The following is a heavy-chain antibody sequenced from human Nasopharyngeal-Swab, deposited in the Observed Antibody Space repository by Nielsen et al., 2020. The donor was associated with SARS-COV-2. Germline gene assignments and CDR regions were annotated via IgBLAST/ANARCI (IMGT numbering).Heavy chain of an antibody. D-gene: IGHD3-3*01. Sequence: SETLSLTCTVSGGSISSGSYYWSWIRQPAGKGLEWIGRIYTSGSTNYNPSLKSRVTISVDTSKNQFSLKLSSVTAADTAVYYCARALTTYYDFWSGYYVFDYWGQGTLVTVSS. CDR1: GGSISSGSYY. J-gene: IGHJ4*02. V-gene: IGHV4-61*02. CDR2: IYTSGST. CDR3: ARALTTYYDFWSGYYVFDY.